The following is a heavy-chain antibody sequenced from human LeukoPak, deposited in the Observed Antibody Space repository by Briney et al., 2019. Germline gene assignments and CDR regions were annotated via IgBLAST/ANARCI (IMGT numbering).Heavy chain of an antibody. D-gene: IGHD3-16*01. CDR2: VNPDGSSV. V-gene: IGHV3-74*01. CDR3: ARGGSYGDY. CDR1: GFTFTRYW. J-gene: IGHJ4*02. Sequence: QPGGSLRLSCTASGFTFTRYWMHWFRQAPGKGLVWVSRVNPDGSSVTYGDSVKGRFTSSRDNAKNTLYLQMNSLRAEDMAVYYCARGGSYGDYWGQGILVTVSS.